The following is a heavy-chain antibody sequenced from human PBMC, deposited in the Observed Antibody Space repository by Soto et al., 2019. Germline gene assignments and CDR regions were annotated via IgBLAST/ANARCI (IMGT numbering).Heavy chain of an antibody. Sequence: QVQLVESGGGVVQPGRSLRLSCAASGFTFSSYAMHWVRQAPGKGLEWVAVISYDGSNKYYADSVKGRFTISRDNSKNTLYLQMNSRRAEDTAVYYCARESSLVGYYYGMDVWGQGTTVTVSS. D-gene: IGHD6-6*01. CDR3: ARESSLVGYYYGMDV. CDR1: GFTFSSYA. CDR2: ISYDGSNK. V-gene: IGHV3-30-3*01. J-gene: IGHJ6*02.